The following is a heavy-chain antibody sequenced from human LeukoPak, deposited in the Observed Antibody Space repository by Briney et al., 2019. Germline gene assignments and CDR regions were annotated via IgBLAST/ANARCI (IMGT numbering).Heavy chain of an antibody. D-gene: IGHD3-9*01. CDR1: GGSISSGSYY. CDR3: ARHKSVSYDTFDL. V-gene: IGHV4-61*02. J-gene: IGHJ3*01. Sequence: PSQTLSLTCTVSGGSISSGSYYWSWIRQPAGKGLEWIGRIYISGSTNYNPSLKSRVTISVDTSKNQFSLKLTSVTAADTAVYYCARHKSVSYDTFDLWGRGTMVTVSS. CDR2: IYISGST.